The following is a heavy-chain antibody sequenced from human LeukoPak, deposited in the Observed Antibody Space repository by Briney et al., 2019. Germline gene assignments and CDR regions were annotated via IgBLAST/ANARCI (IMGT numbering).Heavy chain of an antibody. CDR2: IYHSGSA. CDR3: ARLPHCDGARCHGGGYYFDY. V-gene: IGHV4-38-2*01. CDR1: GYSMASGYY. J-gene: IGHJ4*02. D-gene: IGHD2-21*01. Sequence: PSETLSLTCAVSGYSMASGYYWGWSRQPPGNGLELIASIYHSGSASYNPSLRSRVTISLDTSKNDFSLKLRSVTAADTAVYYCARLPHCDGARCHGGGYYFDYWGQGILVTVSS.